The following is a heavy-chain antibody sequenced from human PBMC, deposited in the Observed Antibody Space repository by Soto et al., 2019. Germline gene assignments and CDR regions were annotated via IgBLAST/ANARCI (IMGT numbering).Heavy chain of an antibody. CDR2: IKQDGSEK. CDR3: VVLVEGSIRVDLSVSAFLLNRSSDL. J-gene: IGHJ2*01. Sequence: KGLEWVANIKQDGSEKYYVDSVKGRFTISRDNAKNTLYLQMNSLRAEDTAVYFCVVLVEGSIRVDLSVSAFLLNRSSDL. V-gene: IGHV3-7*02. D-gene: IGHD2-21*01.